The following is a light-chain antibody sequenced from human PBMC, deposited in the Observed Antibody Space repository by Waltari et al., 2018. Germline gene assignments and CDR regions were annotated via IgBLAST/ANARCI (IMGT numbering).Light chain of an antibody. J-gene: IGKJ2*01. Sequence: DIQMTQSPSSLSESVGDRATITCRASQGISNYLAWYQQKPGKVPQLLIYDASTLQSGVPSRFSGGGSGTDFTLTISSLRPEDVATYYCQKYTSAPATFGQGTKLEIK. V-gene: IGKV1-27*01. CDR1: QGISNY. CDR2: DAS. CDR3: QKYTSAPAT.